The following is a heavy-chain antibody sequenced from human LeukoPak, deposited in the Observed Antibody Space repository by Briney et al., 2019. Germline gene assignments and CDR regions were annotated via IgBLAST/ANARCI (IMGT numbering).Heavy chain of an antibody. CDR3: VRDGRFGELLCDY. D-gene: IGHD3-10*01. J-gene: IGHJ4*02. CDR1: GFTFSDYY. Sequence: GASLRLSCAASGFTFSDYYMSWIRQAPGKGLEWVSYISSSSSNTNYADSVKGRFTISRDNAKSSLYLQMNSLRAEDTAVYYCVRDGRFGELLCDYWGQGTLVTVSS. CDR2: ISSSSSNT. V-gene: IGHV3-11*05.